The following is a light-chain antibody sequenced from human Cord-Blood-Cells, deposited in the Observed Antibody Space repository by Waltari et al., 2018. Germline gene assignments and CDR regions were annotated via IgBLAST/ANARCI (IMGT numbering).Light chain of an antibody. J-gene: IGLJ1*01. CDR1: SSDVGGYNY. V-gene: IGLV2-14*01. CDR3: SSYTSSSVYV. CDR2: EVS. Sequence: QSALTQPASVSGSPGPSITISCTGTSSDVGGYNYVSWYQQHPGNAPKLMIYEVSNRPSGVSNRFSGSKSGNTASLTISGLQAEDEADYYCSSYTSSSVYVFGTGTKVTVL.